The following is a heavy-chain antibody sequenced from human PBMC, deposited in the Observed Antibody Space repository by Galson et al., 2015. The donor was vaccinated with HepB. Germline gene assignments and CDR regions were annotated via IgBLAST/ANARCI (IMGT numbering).Heavy chain of an antibody. CDR3: ARTDPGYSSSWYPNWFDP. Sequence: SLRLSCAASGFTFSSYWMHWVRQAPGKGLVWVSRINSDGSSTSYADSVKGRFTISRDNAKNTLYLQMNSLRAEDTAVYYCARTDPGYSSSWYPNWFDPWGQGTLVTVSS. D-gene: IGHD6-13*01. CDR2: INSDGSST. CDR1: GFTFSSYW. V-gene: IGHV3-74*01. J-gene: IGHJ5*02.